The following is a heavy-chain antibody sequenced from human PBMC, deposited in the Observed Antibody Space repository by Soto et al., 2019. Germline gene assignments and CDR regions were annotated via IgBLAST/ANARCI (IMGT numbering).Heavy chain of an antibody. V-gene: IGHV4-59*01. CDR1: GASISSYY. CDR3: SYGDSPGPIDH. D-gene: IGHD4-17*01. Sequence: SETLSLTCSVSGASISSYYWSWFRQAPGKGLEYIGYIHNGERTNYNPSLESRVTISADTSKNQFSLGPSSVTAADAAMYYCSYGDSPGPIDHWGQGTLVTVSS. J-gene: IGHJ4*02. CDR2: IHNGERT.